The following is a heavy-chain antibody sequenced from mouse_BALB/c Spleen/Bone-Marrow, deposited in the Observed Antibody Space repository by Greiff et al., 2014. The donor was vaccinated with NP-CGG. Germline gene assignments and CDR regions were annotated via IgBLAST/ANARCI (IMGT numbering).Heavy chain of an antibody. D-gene: IGHD2-4*01. CDR3: AREPSYYDYDWYFDV. CDR1: GFSLTSYG. J-gene: IGHJ1*01. Sequence: QVQLKDSGPGLVAPSQSLSITCTVSGFSLTSYGVHWVRQPPGTGLEWLGVIWAGGSTNYNSALMSRLSISKDSSKSQVFLKMNSLQTDDTAMYYCAREPSYYDYDWYFDVWGAGTTVTGSS. CDR2: IWAGGST. V-gene: IGHV2-9*02.